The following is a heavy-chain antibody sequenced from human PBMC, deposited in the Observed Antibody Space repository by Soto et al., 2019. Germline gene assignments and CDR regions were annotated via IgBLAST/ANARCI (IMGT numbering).Heavy chain of an antibody. Sequence: QLQLQESGSGLVKPSQTLSLTCAVSGGSIRSGTYTWNWIRQPPGKGLEWIGYTYQSGSTFYSASIKSRVTITVDRSKNQCSLKLSSVTAADTAVYYCARDVAVRGAMSWFDPWGQGTLVTVSS. V-gene: IGHV4-30-2*01. CDR1: GGSIRSGTYT. J-gene: IGHJ5*02. D-gene: IGHD3-10*01. CDR2: TYQSGST. CDR3: ARDVAVRGAMSWFDP.